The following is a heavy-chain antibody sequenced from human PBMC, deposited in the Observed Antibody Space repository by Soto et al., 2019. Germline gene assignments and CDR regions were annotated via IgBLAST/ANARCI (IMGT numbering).Heavy chain of an antibody. D-gene: IGHD2-2*01. V-gene: IGHV3-33*01. CDR1: GFTFSSYG. CDR2: IWYDGSNK. Sequence: VGSLRLSCAASGFTFSSYGMHWVRQAPGKGLEWVAVIWYDGSNKYYADSVKGRFTISRDNSKNTLYLQMNSLRAEDTAVYYCARDTFQLLKYYYGMDVWGQCTTVTVSS. CDR3: ARDTFQLLKYYYGMDV. J-gene: IGHJ6*02.